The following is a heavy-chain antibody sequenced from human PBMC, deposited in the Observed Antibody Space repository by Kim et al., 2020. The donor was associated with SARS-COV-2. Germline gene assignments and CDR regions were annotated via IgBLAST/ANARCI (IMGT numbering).Heavy chain of an antibody. Sequence: GESLKISCNGSGYSFTSYWISWVRQMPGKGLEWMGRIDSSDSYTNYSPSFQGHVTISADKSISTAYRQCSSLKASDTAMYYCAVSAQRVAAHCGQGTLVTVSP. D-gene: IGHD6-13*01. CDR3: AVSAQRVAAH. J-gene: IGHJ4*02. CDR2: IDSSDSYT. V-gene: IGHV5-10-1*01. CDR1: GYSFTSYW.